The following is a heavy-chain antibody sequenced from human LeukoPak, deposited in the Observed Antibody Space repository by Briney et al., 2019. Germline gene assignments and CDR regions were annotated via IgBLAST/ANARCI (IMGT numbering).Heavy chain of an antibody. J-gene: IGHJ4*02. D-gene: IGHD4-11*01. CDR2: INPNSGET. CDR3: ARDRDYSSTERGFDY. V-gene: IGHV1-2*02. CDR1: GYTFTDDY. Sequence: ASVKDSCKPSGYTFTDDYIHGVRPAPGQGLEWMGWINPNSGETNSAQKFQGRVTMTGDTSISTAYMELRRVTSDDTAVYYCARDRDYSSTERGFDYWGQGTLVTVSS.